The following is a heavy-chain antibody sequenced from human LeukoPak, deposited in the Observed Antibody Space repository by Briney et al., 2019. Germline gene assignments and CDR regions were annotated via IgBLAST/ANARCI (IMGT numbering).Heavy chain of an antibody. CDR3: TTDAWEGFYDRADY. CDR1: GLTFSNAW. Sequence: GGSLRLSCAPSGLTFSNAWISWVRQAPRKGLEWVGRIKSKTDGGTTDYAAPVKGRFTISRDDSKNTLYLQMNSLKTEDTAVYYCTTDAWEGFYDRADYWGQGTLVTVSS. CDR2: IKSKTDGGTT. D-gene: IGHD1-26*01. J-gene: IGHJ4*02. V-gene: IGHV3-15*01.